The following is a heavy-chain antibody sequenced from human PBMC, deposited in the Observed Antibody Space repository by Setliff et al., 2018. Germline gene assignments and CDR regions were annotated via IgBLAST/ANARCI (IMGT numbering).Heavy chain of an antibody. J-gene: IGHJ4*02. CDR2: MYSSGST. V-gene: IGHV4-39*01. Sequence: SLTCTVSGGPINSDRYYWGWIRQPPGKGLEWIGSMYSSGSTYYNPSLKSRVTISVDTSQNQFSLKLSSVTAADTAAYYCASHPRVTIFGVVAFDYWGQGILV. D-gene: IGHD3-3*01. CDR3: ASHPRVTIFGVVAFDY. CDR1: GGPINSDRYY.